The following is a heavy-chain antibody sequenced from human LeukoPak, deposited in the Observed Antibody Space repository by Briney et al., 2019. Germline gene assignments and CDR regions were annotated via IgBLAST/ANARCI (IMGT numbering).Heavy chain of an antibody. CDR1: GFTVSSNY. D-gene: IGHD6-6*01. CDR2: IYSGGST. CDR3: ARDRDSSSSPYYYYYGMDV. J-gene: IGHJ6*02. Sequence: GGSLRLSCAASGFTVSSNYMSWVRQAPGKGLEWVSVIYSGGSTYYADSVKGRFTISRDNSKNTLYLQMNSLRAEDTAVYYCARDRDSSSSPYYYYYGMDVWGQGTTVTVSS. V-gene: IGHV3-53*01.